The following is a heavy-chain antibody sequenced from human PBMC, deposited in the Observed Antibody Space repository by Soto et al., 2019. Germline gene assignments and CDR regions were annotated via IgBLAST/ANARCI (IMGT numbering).Heavy chain of an antibody. J-gene: IGHJ4*02. CDR2: TSGDRSYT. CDR1: GFTISDYY. D-gene: IGHD1-26*01. CDR3: ARERVEMATIFDS. V-gene: IGHV3-11*06. Sequence: LRLSCAASGFTISDYYMTWIRQAPGKGLEWVSYTSGDRSYTNYGDSVKGRFTISRDNAKNSLYLQMNSLRVEDTAVYYCARERVEMATIFDSWGRGTLVTVSS.